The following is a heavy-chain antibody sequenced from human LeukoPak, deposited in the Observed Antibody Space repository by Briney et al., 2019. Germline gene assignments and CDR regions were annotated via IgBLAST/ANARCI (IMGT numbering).Heavy chain of an antibody. Sequence: GGSLRLSCEVSGLTFSRHAMNWVRQAPGKGLEWVSYLSSSGSTKYYTDSVKGRFTISRDNAKNSLYLEVNSLRDEDTALYYCALYFYDSSGYTSFDYWGQGTLVTVSS. CDR2: LSSSGSTK. CDR1: GLTFSRHA. CDR3: ALYFYDSSGYTSFDY. V-gene: IGHV3-48*02. D-gene: IGHD3-22*01. J-gene: IGHJ4*02.